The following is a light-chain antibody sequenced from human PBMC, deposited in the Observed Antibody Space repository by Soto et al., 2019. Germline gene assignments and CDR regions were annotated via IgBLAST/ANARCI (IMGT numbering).Light chain of an antibody. CDR3: QHYNSYPWT. CDR1: QTINNW. CDR2: HAS. Sequence: DIQMTQSPSTLSASIGDRGTITCRASQTINNWLAWYQQKPGKAPNLLIYHASNLETGVPSRFSGSAFGTEFTLTISSLQPDDFATYYCQHYNSYPWTFGQGTKVEIK. J-gene: IGKJ1*01. V-gene: IGKV1-5*01.